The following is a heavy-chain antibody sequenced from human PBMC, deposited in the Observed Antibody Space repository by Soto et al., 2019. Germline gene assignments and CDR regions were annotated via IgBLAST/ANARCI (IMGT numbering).Heavy chain of an antibody. V-gene: IGHV4-30-4*01. CDR3: ARIVESGYTIDFDL. Sequence: QVQLQESGPGLVKPSQTLSLTCTVPGGSISSGDYYWSWIRQPPGKGLEWIGYIYYSGSTNYNPSLSSRVTISVDTSKNQFSLNLSSVTAADTAVYYCARIVESGYTIDFDLWRRGTLVTVSS. J-gene: IGHJ2*01. D-gene: IGHD3-16*02. CDR1: GGSISSGDYY. CDR2: IYYSGST.